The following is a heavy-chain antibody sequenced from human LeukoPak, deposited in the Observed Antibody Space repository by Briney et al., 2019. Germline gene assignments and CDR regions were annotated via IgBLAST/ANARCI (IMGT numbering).Heavy chain of an antibody. CDR1: GGSISSGGYC. CDR2: IHQSGTT. J-gene: IGHJ5*02. CDR3: ARAGYGSGDYDNPGWFDP. Sequence: SETLSLTCTVSGGSISSGGYCWSWIRQAPGKALEWIGYIHQSGTTYYSPSLESRVTISADRSMDQFSLEVTSVTAADTAVYYCARAGYGSGDYDNPGWFDPWGQGTLVTVSS. D-gene: IGHD3-10*01. V-gene: IGHV4-30-2*01.